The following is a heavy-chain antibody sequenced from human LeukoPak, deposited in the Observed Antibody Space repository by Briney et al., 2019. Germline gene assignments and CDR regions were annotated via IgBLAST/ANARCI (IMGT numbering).Heavy chain of an antibody. CDR3: AGERGEEYSSGWYKRNYFDN. CDR2: GDYSGGT. D-gene: IGHD6-19*01. J-gene: IGHJ4*02. Sequence: SETLSLTCTVSGDSFSSVTDYWAWIRQPPGKGLEWIASGDYSGGTYYNPSLESRVAISADMSKNQFSLKLTSVTDADTGVYYCAGERGEEYSSGWYKRNYFDNWGQGIRVTVSS. V-gene: IGHV4-39*07. CDR1: GDSFSSVTDY.